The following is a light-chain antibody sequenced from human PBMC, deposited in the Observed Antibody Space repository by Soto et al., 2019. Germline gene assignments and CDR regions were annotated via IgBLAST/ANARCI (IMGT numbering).Light chain of an antibody. CDR1: QEINNH. V-gene: IGKV1-16*02. CDR2: DAS. J-gene: IGKJ4*01. CDR3: QQYHNYPVT. Sequence: DIQMTQSPSSLSASVGDRVTITCRASQEINNHLAWFQQKPGKPPKSLIYDASSLQSGVPSKFSGSGSGTDFPLTISSRQPEYFATYYGQQYHNYPVTFGGGTKVEIK.